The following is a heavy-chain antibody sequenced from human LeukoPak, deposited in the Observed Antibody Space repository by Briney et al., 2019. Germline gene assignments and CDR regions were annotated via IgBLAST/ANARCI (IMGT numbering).Heavy chain of an antibody. CDR1: GGSISSYY. CDR2: MNYSGRA. Sequence: SDTLSLTCTVSGGSISSYYWSWIRQPPGKGLEWIGYMNYSGRANNNPSLKSRVTMSVDSSKNQFSLKLSSVTAADTAMYYCAREGRQDYVYFDHWGQGSLVTVSS. J-gene: IGHJ4*02. CDR3: AREGRQDYVYFDH. V-gene: IGHV4-59*01. D-gene: IGHD3-16*01.